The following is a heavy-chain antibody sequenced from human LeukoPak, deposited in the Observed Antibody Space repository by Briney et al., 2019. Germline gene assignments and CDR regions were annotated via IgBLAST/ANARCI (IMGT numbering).Heavy chain of an antibody. D-gene: IGHD1-26*01. CDR2: VNPNSGGT. Sequence: GASVKVSCKTSGYTFTGQYIHWVRQSPGQGLEWMGWVNPNSGGTNYAQNFQGRVTMTRDTSISTAYMEVNRLISDDAAVYYCARDQASGSQTTWAFDIWGQGTMVTVSS. V-gene: IGHV1-2*02. J-gene: IGHJ3*02. CDR1: GYTFTGQY. CDR3: ARDQASGSQTTWAFDI.